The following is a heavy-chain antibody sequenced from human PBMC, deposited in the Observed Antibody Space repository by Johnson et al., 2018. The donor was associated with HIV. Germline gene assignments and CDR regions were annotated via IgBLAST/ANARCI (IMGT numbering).Heavy chain of an antibody. Sequence: QVQLVESGGGVVQPGRSLRLSCAASGLTFSSYGMHWVRQAPGKGLEWVAVIWYDGSNKDYAVSVKGRFTISTDNSNNTLYLQMNSLSAEDTAVYYCAKGLVAAALRWGGAFDIWGQGTMVTVSS. V-gene: IGHV3-33*03. D-gene: IGHD2-2*01. CDR2: IWYDGSNK. CDR1: GLTFSSYG. CDR3: AKGLVAAALRWGGAFDI. J-gene: IGHJ3*02.